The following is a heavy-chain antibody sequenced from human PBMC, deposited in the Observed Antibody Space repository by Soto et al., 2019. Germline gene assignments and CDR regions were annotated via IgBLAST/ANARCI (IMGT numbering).Heavy chain of an antibody. V-gene: IGHV3-23*01. D-gene: IGHD3-10*01. CDR2: ISGSGGST. CDR3: AKDRDADDVGAPIDY. CDR1: GFTFSSYA. J-gene: IGHJ4*02. Sequence: EVQLLESGGGLVQPGGSLRLSCAASGFTFSSYAMSWVRQAPGKGLEWVSVISGSGGSTYYADSVKGRFTISRDNSKNTLYLQMNSLRAEDTAVYYCAKDRDADDVGAPIDYWGQGTLVTVSS.